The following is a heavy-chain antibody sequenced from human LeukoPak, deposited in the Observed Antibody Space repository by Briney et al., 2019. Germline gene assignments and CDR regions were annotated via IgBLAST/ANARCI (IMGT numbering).Heavy chain of an antibody. CDR1: GFIFSSYS. V-gene: IGHV3-21*06. J-gene: IGHJ4*02. CDR2: ITSRSTAT. CDR3: ARDPSGWHAEDDY. Sequence: PGGSLRLSCAASGFIFSSYSMTWVRQAPGQGLEWVSSITSRSTATYYADSVKGRFTISRDDVKNTLDLQMNSLRAEDTAVYFCARDPSGWHAEDDYWGQGTLVTVSS. D-gene: IGHD6-25*01.